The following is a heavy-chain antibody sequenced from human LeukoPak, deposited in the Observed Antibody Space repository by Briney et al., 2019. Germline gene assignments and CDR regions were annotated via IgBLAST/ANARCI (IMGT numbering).Heavy chain of an antibody. V-gene: IGHV7-4-1*02. Sequence: ASVKVSCKASGYTFTGYYMHWVRQAPGQGLEWMGWINTSTGNPTYAQGFTGRFVFSLDTSVSTAYLQISSLKAEDTAVYYCAREQDDFWSGTFDYWGQGTLVTVSS. CDR1: GYTFTGYY. D-gene: IGHD3-3*01. J-gene: IGHJ4*02. CDR3: AREQDDFWSGTFDY. CDR2: INTSTGNP.